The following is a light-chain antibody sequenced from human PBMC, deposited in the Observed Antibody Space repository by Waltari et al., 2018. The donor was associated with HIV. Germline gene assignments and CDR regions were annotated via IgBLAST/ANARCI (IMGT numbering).Light chain of an antibody. V-gene: IGKV1-39*01. Sequence: DIQMTQSPSSLSASVGDRVSITCQTSQSVDIYLNWYQQKPGEVPKLLISSASNFHSGVPSRFSGSGSGTDFTLTISSLQPEDFATYYCQQSYTLWTFGPGTKV. CDR2: SAS. CDR1: QSVDIY. J-gene: IGKJ1*01. CDR3: QQSYTLWT.